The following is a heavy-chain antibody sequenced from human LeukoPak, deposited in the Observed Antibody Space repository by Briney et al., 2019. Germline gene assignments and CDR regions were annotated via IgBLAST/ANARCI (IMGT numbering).Heavy chain of an antibody. V-gene: IGHV1-69-2*01. CDR1: GYTLTDYY. CDR3: ATITMVRGVSYYFDY. CDR2: VDPEDGET. D-gene: IGHD3-10*01. Sequence: ASVKISCKVSGYTLTDYYMHWVQQAPGKGLEWMGLVDPEDGETIYAEKFQGRVTITADTSTDTAYMELSSLRSEDTAVYYCATITMVRGVSYYFDYWGQGTLVTVSS. J-gene: IGHJ4*02.